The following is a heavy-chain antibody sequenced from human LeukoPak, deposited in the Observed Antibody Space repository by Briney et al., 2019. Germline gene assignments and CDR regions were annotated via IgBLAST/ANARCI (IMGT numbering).Heavy chain of an antibody. V-gene: IGHV3-30*18. CDR1: GFTFSSYG. CDR2: ISYDGSNK. Sequence: HPGRSLRLSCAASGFTFSSYGMHWVRQAPGKGLEWVAVISYDGSNKYYADSVKGRFTISRDNSKNTLYLQMNSLRAEDTAVYYCAKDLRRAAAPNAEYFQHWGQGTLVTVSS. J-gene: IGHJ1*01. CDR3: AKDLRRAAAPNAEYFQH. D-gene: IGHD6-13*01.